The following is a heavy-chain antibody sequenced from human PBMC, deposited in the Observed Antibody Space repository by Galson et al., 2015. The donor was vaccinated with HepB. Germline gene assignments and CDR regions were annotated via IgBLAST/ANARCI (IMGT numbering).Heavy chain of an antibody. V-gene: IGHV1-69*02. CDR1: GGTFSSYT. J-gene: IGHJ3*02. Sequence: SVKVSCKASGGTFSSYTISWVRQAPGQGLEWMGRIIPILGIANYAQKFQGRVTITADKSTSTAYMELSSLRSEDTAVYYCARVSARGDAFDIWGQGTMVTVSS. CDR3: ARVSARGDAFDI. CDR2: IIPILGIA.